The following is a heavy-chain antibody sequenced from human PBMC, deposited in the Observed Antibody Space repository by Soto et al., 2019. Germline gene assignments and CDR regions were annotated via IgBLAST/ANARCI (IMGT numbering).Heavy chain of an antibody. CDR2: ISGSGGST. Sequence: EVQLLESGGGLVQPGGSLRLSCAASGFTFSSYAMSWVRQAPGKGLEWVSAISGSGGSTYYADSVKGRFTISRDNSKNTLYLQRNSLRAEDTAVYYGAKDLATVIGPGPYWGQGTLVTVSS. J-gene: IGHJ4*02. V-gene: IGHV3-23*01. CDR3: AKDLATVIGPGPY. CDR1: GFTFSSYA. D-gene: IGHD4-17*01.